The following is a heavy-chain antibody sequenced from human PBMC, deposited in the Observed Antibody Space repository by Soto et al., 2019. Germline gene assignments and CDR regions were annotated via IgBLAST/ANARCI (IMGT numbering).Heavy chain of an antibody. V-gene: IGHV4-39*01. J-gene: IGHJ2*01. CDR3: ARPSIAGALSYWSFDL. D-gene: IGHD1-26*01. Sequence: ASQIHRLSCSVTGGTSSSSSYYWPWLRQPPGKGLEWIGSMHYSGNSYYTPSLKSRVTISVDTSRNQFSLQLSSVTAADTAVYYCARPSIAGALSYWSFDLWGRSTLVTVS. CDR1: GGTSSSSSYY. CDR2: MHYSGNS.